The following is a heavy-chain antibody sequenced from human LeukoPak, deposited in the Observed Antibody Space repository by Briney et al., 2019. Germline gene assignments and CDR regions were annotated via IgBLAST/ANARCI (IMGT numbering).Heavy chain of an antibody. CDR3: AKTFTYSGTWHDAFDI. CDR2: TYYRSKWYN. V-gene: IGHV6-1*01. D-gene: IGHD6-13*01. Sequence: SQTLSLTCTISGDSVSSNSAAWHWIRQYPSRGLEWLGRTYYRSKWYNDYAVSVKSRITINPDTSKNQFSLHLNSVAPEDAAVYYCAKTFTYSGTWHDAFDIWGQGTMVTVSS. CDR1: GDSVSSNSAA. J-gene: IGHJ3*02.